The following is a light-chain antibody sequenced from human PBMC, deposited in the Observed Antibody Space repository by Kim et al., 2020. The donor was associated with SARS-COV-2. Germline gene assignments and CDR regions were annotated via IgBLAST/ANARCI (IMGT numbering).Light chain of an antibody. CDR2: AAS. CDR3: QQANSFPWT. Sequence: DIQMTQSPSSVSASVGDRVTITCRASPGISSWLAWYQQKPRKAPKLLIYAASSLQSGVPSRFSGSGSGRDVTLTISSLQPEDFETYYCQQANSFPWTFGQGTKVDIK. J-gene: IGKJ1*01. CDR1: PGISSW. V-gene: IGKV1-12*01.